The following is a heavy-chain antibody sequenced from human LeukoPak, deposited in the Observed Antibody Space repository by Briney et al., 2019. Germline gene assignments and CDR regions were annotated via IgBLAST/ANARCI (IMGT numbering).Heavy chain of an antibody. Sequence: ASVKASCKASGYTFTGYYMHWVRQAPGQGLEWMGWINPNSGGTNYAQKFQGRVTMTRDTSISTAYMELSRLRSDDTAVYYCASHREFGGVIVADYWGQGTLVTVSS. CDR1: GYTFTGYY. CDR3: ASHREFGGVIVADY. CDR2: INPNSGGT. J-gene: IGHJ4*02. D-gene: IGHD3-16*02. V-gene: IGHV1-2*02.